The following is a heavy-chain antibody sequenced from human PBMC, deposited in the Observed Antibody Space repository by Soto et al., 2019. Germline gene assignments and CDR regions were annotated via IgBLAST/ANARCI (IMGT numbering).Heavy chain of an antibody. CDR1: GFTFSRYA. V-gene: IGHV3-30-3*01. J-gene: IGHJ4*02. Sequence: QVQLVESGGGVVQPGRSLRLSCAASGFTFSRYAMHWVRQAPGKGLEWVAVRSYDGSNKYYADSVKGRFTISRDNSKNTLYLQMNSLRAEDTAVYYCARGTYYYDYWGQGTLVTVSS. CDR3: ARGTYYYDY. D-gene: IGHD3-10*01. CDR2: RSYDGSNK.